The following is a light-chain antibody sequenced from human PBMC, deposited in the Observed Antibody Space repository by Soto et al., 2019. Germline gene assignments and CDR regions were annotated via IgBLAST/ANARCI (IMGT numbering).Light chain of an antibody. CDR3: QQYNNWLALT. CDR1: QSIANR. Sequence: EIVMTQSPATLSVSPGERATLPCRASQSIANRLAWYQQKPGQAPRLLIYGASTRATGVPARFSGSGSGTEFTLTISSLQSEDFAVYYCQQYNNWLALTFGGGTKVDIK. CDR2: GAS. J-gene: IGKJ4*01. V-gene: IGKV3-15*01.